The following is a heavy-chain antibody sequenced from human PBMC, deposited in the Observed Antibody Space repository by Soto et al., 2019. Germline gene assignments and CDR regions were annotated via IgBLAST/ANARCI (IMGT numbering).Heavy chain of an antibody. CDR2: IYYSGST. Sequence: QLQLQESGPGLVKPSETLSLTCTVSGGSISSSSYYWGWIRQPPGKGLEWIGSIYYSGSTYYNPSLKGRVTISVDMSKNQFSLKVSSVTAADTAVYYCARPGNYGSGSYLYYLDYWGQGTLVTVSS. CDR3: ARPGNYGSGSYLYYLDY. V-gene: IGHV4-39*01. D-gene: IGHD3-10*01. CDR1: GGSISSSSYY. J-gene: IGHJ4*02.